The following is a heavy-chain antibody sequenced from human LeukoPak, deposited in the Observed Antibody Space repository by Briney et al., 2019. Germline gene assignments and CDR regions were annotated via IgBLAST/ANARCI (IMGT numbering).Heavy chain of an antibody. V-gene: IGHV6-1*01. CDR1: GDSVSINNDA. D-gene: IGHD2-2*01. Sequence: SQTLSLTFAFAGDSVSINNDAWNWIRQSPSRGLEWLGRTYYRSKWYNDYAVSVKSRITINPNTTKNQFSLQLNSVTPEDTAVYYCARERRSSAMDYWGQGTLVTVSS. J-gene: IGHJ4*02. CDR3: ARERRSSAMDY. CDR2: TYYRSKWYN.